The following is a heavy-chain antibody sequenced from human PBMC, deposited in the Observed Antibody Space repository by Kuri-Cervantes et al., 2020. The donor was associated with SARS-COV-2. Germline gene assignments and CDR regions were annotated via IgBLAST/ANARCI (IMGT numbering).Heavy chain of an antibody. J-gene: IGHJ6*02. CDR1: GGSISSGDYY. CDR3: ARDTEYGMDV. Sequence: SCTVSGGSISSGDYYWSWIRQPPGKGLEWIGYIYYSGSTYYNPSLKSRVTISVDTSKNRFSLKLSSVTAADTAVYYCARDTEYGMDVWGQGTTVTVSS. V-gene: IGHV4-30-4*01. CDR2: IYYSGST. D-gene: IGHD4-11*01.